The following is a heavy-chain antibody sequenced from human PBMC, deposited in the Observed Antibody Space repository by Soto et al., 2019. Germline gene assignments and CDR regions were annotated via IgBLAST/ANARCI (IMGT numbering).Heavy chain of an antibody. CDR3: AXDYTCSSTSCYTARVDY. D-gene: IGHD2-2*02. Sequence: ASVKVSCKASGGTFSSYAISWVRQAPGQGLEWMGGIIPIFGTANYAQKFQGRVTITADESTSTAYMELSSLRSEDTAVYYCAXDYTCSSTSCYTARVDYWGQGTLVTVSS. J-gene: IGHJ4*02. CDR1: GGTFSSYA. V-gene: IGHV1-69*13. CDR2: IIPIFGTA.